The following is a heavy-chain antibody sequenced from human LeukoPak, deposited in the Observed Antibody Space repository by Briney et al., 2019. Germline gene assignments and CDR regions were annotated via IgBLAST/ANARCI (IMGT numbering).Heavy chain of an antibody. CDR1: GGSISSYY. CDR3: ARGVYIAAAQYGY. D-gene: IGHD6-13*01. V-gene: IGHV4-59*01. CDR2: IYYSGTT. J-gene: IGHJ4*02. Sequence: PSETLSLTCTVSGGSISSYYWSWIRQPPGKGLEWIGYIYYSGTTNYNPSLKSRVTISVDTSRNQFSLKLSSVTAADTAVYYCARGVYIAAAQYGYWGQGTLVTVSS.